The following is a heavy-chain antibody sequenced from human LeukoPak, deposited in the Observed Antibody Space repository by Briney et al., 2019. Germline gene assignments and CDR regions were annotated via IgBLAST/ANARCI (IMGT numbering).Heavy chain of an antibody. J-gene: IGHJ3*02. CDR2: INAGNGNT. CDR3: ARESPSGNAYYYGSGSYYRLDAFDI. D-gene: IGHD3-10*01. V-gene: IGHV1-3*01. Sequence: ASVKVSCKASGYTFTSYAMHWVRQAPGQRLEWMGWINAGNGNTKYSQKFQGRVTITRDTSASTAYMELSSLRSEDTAVYYCARESPSGNAYYYGSGSYYRLDAFDIWGQGTMVTVSS. CDR1: GYTFTSYA.